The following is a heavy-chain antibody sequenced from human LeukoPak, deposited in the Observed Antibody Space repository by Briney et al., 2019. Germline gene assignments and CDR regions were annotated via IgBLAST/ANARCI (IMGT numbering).Heavy chain of an antibody. V-gene: IGHV3-9*01. J-gene: IGHJ4*02. Sequence: HPGGSLRLSCAASGFTFDDYAMRWVRQAPGKGLEWVSGISWSSGSIGYADSVKGRFTISRDNSKNTLYLQMNSLRAEDTAVYYCAKNYYYDSSPSVPLIFDYWGQGTLVTVSS. CDR2: ISWSSGSI. CDR3: AKNYYYDSSPSVPLIFDY. D-gene: IGHD3-22*01. CDR1: GFTFDDYA.